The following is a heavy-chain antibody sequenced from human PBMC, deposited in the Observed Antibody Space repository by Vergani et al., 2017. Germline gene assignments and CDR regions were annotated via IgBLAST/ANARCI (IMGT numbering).Heavy chain of an antibody. CDR3: ARGDFRVGATSRSSALGY. CDR1: GYTFTSCD. J-gene: IGHJ4*02. Sequence: QVQLVQSGAEVKKPGASVKVSCKASGYTFTSCDINWVRQATGQGLEWMGWRNPNSGNTGYAQKFQGRVTITRNTSISTAYMEPRRLRSEDTAVYYCARGDFRVGATSRSSALGYWGQGTLVTVSS. CDR2: RNPNSGNT. D-gene: IGHD1-26*01. V-gene: IGHV1-8*03.